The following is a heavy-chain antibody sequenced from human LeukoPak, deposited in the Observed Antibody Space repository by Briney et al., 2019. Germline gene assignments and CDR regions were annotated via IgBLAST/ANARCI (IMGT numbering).Heavy chain of an antibody. CDR2: VSGRDTST. J-gene: IGHJ4*02. CDR3: EKGGDYDFLTVYYAPDY. Sequence: PGGSLRLSCAASGFTFSNYAMSWVRQAPGKGLEWVSAVSGRDTSTYYTDSVKGRFTISRDNSKNTLYLQMNSLSAEDTAIYYCEKGGDYDFLTVYYAPDYGGKGPLVTVPS. CDR1: GFTFSNYA. V-gene: IGHV3-23*01. D-gene: IGHD3-9*01.